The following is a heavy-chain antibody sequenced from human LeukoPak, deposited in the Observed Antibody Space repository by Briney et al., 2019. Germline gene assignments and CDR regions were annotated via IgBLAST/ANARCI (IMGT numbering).Heavy chain of an antibody. J-gene: IGHJ4*02. CDR1: GGSISSGGYY. D-gene: IGHD3-3*01. V-gene: IGHV4-31*03. CDR2: IYCSGST. Sequence: PSQTLSLACTVSGGSISSGGYYWRWIRQHPGKGLEWIGYIYCSGSTYYNPSLKSRVTISVDTSKNQFSLKLSSVTAADTAVYYCARAGGFFSPFGYWGQGTLVTVSS. CDR3: ARAGGFFSPFGY.